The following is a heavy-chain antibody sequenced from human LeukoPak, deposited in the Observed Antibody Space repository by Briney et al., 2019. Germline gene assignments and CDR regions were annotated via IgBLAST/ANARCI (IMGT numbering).Heavy chain of an antibody. D-gene: IGHD5-18*01. CDR2: IKQDGSEK. CDR1: GFTFSSYW. J-gene: IGHJ6*02. CDR3: ARGTAMVPTYYYYGMDV. V-gene: IGHV3-7*04. Sequence: GGSLRLSCAASGFTFSSYWMSWVRQAPGKGLEWVANIKQDGSEKYYVDSVKGRFTISRDNAKNSLYLQMNSLRAEDTAVYYCARGTAMVPTYYYYGMDVWGQGTTVTVSS.